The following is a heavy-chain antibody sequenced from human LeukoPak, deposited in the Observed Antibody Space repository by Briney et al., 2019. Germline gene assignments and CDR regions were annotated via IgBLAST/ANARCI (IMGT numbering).Heavy chain of an antibody. D-gene: IGHD6-19*01. CDR2: INHSGST. J-gene: IGHJ6*02. V-gene: IGHV4-39*07. Sequence: SETLSLTCTVSGGSISSSSYYWGWIRQPPGKGLEWIGEINHSGSTNYNPSLKSRVTISVDTSKNQFSLKLSSVTAADTAVYYCARGLFSSIGEYYYYGMDVWGQGTTVTVSS. CDR1: GGSISSSSYY. CDR3: ARGLFSSIGEYYYYGMDV.